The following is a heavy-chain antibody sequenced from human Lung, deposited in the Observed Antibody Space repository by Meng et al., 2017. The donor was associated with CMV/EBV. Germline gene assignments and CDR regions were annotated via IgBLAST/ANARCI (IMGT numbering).Heavy chain of an antibody. V-gene: IGHV3-23*01. D-gene: IGHD3-3*01. CDR3: AIDFWSGYYLSDFDY. Sequence: GGSLRLXCAASGFTFSSYAMSWVRQAPGKGLEWVSTISGRGGSTYYADSVKGRFTISRDNSKNTLYLQMNSLRAEDTAVYYCAIDFWSGYYLSDFDYWGQGTXVTVSS. J-gene: IGHJ4*02. CDR2: ISGRGGST. CDR1: GFTFSSYA.